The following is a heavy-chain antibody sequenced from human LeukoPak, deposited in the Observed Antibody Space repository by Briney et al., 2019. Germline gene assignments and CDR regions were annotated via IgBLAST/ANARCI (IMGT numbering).Heavy chain of an antibody. J-gene: IGHJ6*03. CDR3: ARRAYSSSWSGYYYYYMDV. D-gene: IGHD6-13*01. V-gene: IGHV4-39*01. Sequence: SETLPLTCTVSGGSISSSSYYWGWIRQPPGKGLEWIGSIYYSGSTYYNPSLKSRVTISVDTSKNQFSLKLSSVTAADTAVYYCARRAYSSSWSGYYYYYMDVWGKGTTVTISS. CDR1: GGSISSSSYY. CDR2: IYYSGST.